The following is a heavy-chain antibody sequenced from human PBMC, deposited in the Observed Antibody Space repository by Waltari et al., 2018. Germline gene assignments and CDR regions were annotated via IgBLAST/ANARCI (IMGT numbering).Heavy chain of an antibody. J-gene: IGHJ3*02. Sequence: EVQLVESGGGWVKPGESLRLSCGDHGFNFSNAWMSWVRQAPGKGLEWVGRIKSKTDGGTTDYAAPVKGRFTISRDDSKNTVYLQMNSLKSEDTAVYYCATIHHLPFIWGQGTMVTVSS. D-gene: IGHD3-3*02. CDR3: ATIHHLPFI. CDR1: GFNFSNAW. V-gene: IGHV3-15*01. CDR2: IKSKTDGGTT.